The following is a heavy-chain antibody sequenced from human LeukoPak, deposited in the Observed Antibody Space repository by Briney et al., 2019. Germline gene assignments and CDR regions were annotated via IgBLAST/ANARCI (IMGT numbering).Heavy chain of an antibody. CDR2: ISSSSSTI. J-gene: IGHJ3*02. CDR1: GFTFSSYS. CDR3: VRDFQEGDRLWFQEPNWGKIGI. Sequence: GSLRLSCAASGFTFSSYSMNWVRQAPGKGLEWVSYISSSSSTIYYADSVKGRFTISRDNAKNSLYLQMNSLRAEDTAVYYCVRDFQEGDRLWFQEPNWGKIGIWGQGTMVTVSS. D-gene: IGHD7-27*01. V-gene: IGHV3-48*04.